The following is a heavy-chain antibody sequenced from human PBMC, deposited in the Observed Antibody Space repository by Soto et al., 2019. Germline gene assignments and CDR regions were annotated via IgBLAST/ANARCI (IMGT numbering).Heavy chain of an antibody. CDR3: AKDRWGDFGDLNLPGY. CDR2: ISDDGSSK. CDR1: GFTFSSFG. D-gene: IGHD4-17*01. V-gene: IGHV3-30*18. J-gene: IGHJ4*02. Sequence: VLLVESGGGVVQPGRSLRISCAVSGFTFSSFGMHWVRQAPGKGLAWVAVISDDGSSKHYADSLKGRFTISRDNSNNTLYLQMDSLGPEDTAAYYCAKDRWGDFGDLNLPGYWGQGTLVTVSS.